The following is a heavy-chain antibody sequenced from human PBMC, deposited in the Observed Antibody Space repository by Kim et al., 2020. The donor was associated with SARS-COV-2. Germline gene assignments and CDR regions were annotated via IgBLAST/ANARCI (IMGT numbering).Heavy chain of an antibody. Sequence: STYSADSVKGRFTISRHNSKNTLYLQMNSLRADDTAVYYCARAPRFGDEYWGQGTLVTVSS. J-gene: IGHJ4*02. CDR2: ST. CDR3: ARAPRFGDEY. V-gene: IGHV3-53*04. D-gene: IGHD3-10*01.